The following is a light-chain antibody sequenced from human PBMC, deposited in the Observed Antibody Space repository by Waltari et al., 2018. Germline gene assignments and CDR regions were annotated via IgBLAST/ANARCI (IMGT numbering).Light chain of an antibody. CDR1: QILLNTDANVY. V-gene: IGKV2-30*01. J-gene: IGKJ1*01. CDR3: MQGVRPWT. Sequence: DLVMTQSPVTLAVTLGQSASISCTSSQILLNTDANVYLNWIPQSPGQSPRRLIYHVSKRDSGFPDIFRGSGSHTDFTLTITRVEAEDVGVYFCMQGVRPWTFGQGTRVEIK. CDR2: HVS.